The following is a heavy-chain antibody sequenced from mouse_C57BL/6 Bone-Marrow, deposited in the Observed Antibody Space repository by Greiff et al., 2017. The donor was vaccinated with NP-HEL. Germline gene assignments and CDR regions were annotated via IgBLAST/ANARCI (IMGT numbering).Heavy chain of an antibody. CDR3: ARGRRLHPFDF. CDR1: GFTFSDYY. D-gene: IGHD3-2*02. Sequence: EVQVVESEGGLVQPGSSMKLSCTASGFTFSDYYMAWVRQVPEKGLEWVANINHDGSCTYYPHSLKNGSILTRDNAKHILYLQMSGLKSEDTATYCSARGRRLHPFDFWGQGTTLTVSS. V-gene: IGHV5-16*01. J-gene: IGHJ2*01. CDR2: INHDGSCT.